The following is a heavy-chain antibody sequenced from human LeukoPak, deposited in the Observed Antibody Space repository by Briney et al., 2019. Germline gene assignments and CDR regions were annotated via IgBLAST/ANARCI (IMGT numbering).Heavy chain of an antibody. J-gene: IGHJ2*01. CDR1: GFTFSSYS. CDR3: ARVYDSSGYFPGWYFDL. V-gene: IGHV3-21*01. CDR2: ISSSSSYI. D-gene: IGHD3-22*01. Sequence: PGGSLRLSCAASGFTFSSYSMNWVRQAPGKGLEWVSSISSSSSYIYYADSVKGRFTISGDNAKNSLYLQMNSLRAEDTAVYYCARVYDSSGYFPGWYFDLWGRGTLVTVSS.